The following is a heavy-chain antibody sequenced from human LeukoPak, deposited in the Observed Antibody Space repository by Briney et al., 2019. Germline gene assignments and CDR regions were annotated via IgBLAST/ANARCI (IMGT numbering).Heavy chain of an antibody. J-gene: IGHJ4*02. Sequence: SETLSLTCTVSGGSISPYYWSWIRQSAGKGLEWIGRVHGSGSPNYNPSLKSRVIISVDKSKNQLSLKLNPVTAADTAVYYCARGGTYGSGSDQHTTLDYWGQGTLVTVSS. CDR3: ARGGTYGSGSDQHTTLDY. D-gene: IGHD3-10*01. CDR2: VHGSGSP. CDR1: GGSISPYY. V-gene: IGHV4-4*07.